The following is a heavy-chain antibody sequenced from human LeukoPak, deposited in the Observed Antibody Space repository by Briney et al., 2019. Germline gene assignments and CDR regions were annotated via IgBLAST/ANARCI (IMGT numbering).Heavy chain of an antibody. D-gene: IGHD1-1*01. CDR3: ARRNGNYFDY. Sequence: KDGESLQISCKGSGYYLTSYWIGWVRQMPGKGLEWMGIIFPGDSDARYSPSFQGQVTISVDRSISTAYLQWSSLKASDTAMYYCARRNGNYFDYWGQGTPVTVSS. CDR2: IFPGDSDA. J-gene: IGHJ4*02. CDR1: GYYLTSYW. V-gene: IGHV5-51*01.